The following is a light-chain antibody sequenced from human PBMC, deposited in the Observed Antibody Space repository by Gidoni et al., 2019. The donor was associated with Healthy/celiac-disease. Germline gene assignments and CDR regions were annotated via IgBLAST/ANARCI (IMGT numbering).Light chain of an antibody. CDR3: QAWDSSTNVV. CDR1: KLGDKY. V-gene: IGLV3-1*01. J-gene: IGLJ2*01. CDR2: QDS. Sequence: SSELTQPPSVSVSPGQTASITCSGDKLGDKYACWYQQTPGQSPVLVIYQDSKRPSGIPERFSGSNSGNTATLTISGTQAMDEADYYCQAWDSSTNVVFGGGTKLTVL.